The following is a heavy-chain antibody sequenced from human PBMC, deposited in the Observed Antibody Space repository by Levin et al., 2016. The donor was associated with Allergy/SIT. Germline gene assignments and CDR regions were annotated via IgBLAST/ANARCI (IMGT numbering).Heavy chain of an antibody. Sequence: GGSLRLSCDVSGFSLTAYAIHWFRQAPGKGLEWVAVIWSDGTSKYYADSLEGRFTISRDSSKSTVSLHMNSLRAEDTAVYYCARDRNARGDYVVDYWGQGTLVTVSS. CDR3: ARDRNARGDYVVDY. CDR2: IWSDGTSK. V-gene: IGHV3-33*01. J-gene: IGHJ4*02. CDR1: GFSLTAYA. D-gene: IGHD4-17*01.